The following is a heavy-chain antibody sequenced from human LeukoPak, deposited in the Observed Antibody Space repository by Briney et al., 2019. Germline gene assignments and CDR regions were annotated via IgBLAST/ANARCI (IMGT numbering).Heavy chain of an antibody. CDR1: GGSISSSSYY. CDR2: IYYSGST. CDR3: ARAFTRGPDCYFDY. Sequence: SETLSLTCTVSGGSISSSSYYWGWIRQPPGKGLEWIGSIYYSGSTYYNPSLKSRVTISVDTSKNQFSLKLSSVTAADTAVYYCARAFTRGPDCYFDYWGQGTLVTVSS. D-gene: IGHD2-21*02. V-gene: IGHV4-39*07. J-gene: IGHJ4*02.